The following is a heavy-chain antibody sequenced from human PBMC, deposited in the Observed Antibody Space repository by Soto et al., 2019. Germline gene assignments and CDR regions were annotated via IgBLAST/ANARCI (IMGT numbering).Heavy chain of an antibody. V-gene: IGHV2-70*12. CDR1: GFSLSTSGMC. CDR2: IDWDDDK. D-gene: IGHD4-17*01. CDR3: AHCTLHDYGDYDPGTSHVFDS. J-gene: IGHJ4*02. Sequence: SGPTLVNPTQTLTLTCTFSGFSLSTSGMCVSWIRQPPGKALEWLALIDWDDDKYYSTSLKTRLTISKDTSKNQVVLTMTNMDPVDTATYYCAHCTLHDYGDYDPGTSHVFDSWGQGTLVTVSS.